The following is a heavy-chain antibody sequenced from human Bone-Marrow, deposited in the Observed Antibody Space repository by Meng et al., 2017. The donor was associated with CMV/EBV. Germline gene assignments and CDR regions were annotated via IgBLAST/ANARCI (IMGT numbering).Heavy chain of an antibody. V-gene: IGHV3-53*01. J-gene: IGHJ4*01. CDR2: IYSGGNI. CDR1: GFTVSSTY. CDR3: ARGRFDF. Sequence: GGSLRLSCAASGFTVSSTYMSWVRQAPGKGLEWVSVIYSGGNICQRDSLKGRFTISRDNSKNTVHLQMNSLTAEDTAVYYCARGRFDFWGQGTLVTVSS.